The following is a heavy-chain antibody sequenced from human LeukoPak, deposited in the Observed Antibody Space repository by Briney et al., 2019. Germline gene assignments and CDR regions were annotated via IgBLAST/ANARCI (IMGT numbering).Heavy chain of an antibody. Sequence: GGSPRLSCAASGFTFASYAMTWVRQAPGKGLEWVSLISDTGTNTYYTDSVKGRFTISRDNSKNTLYLQMNSLRAEDTAVYYCAKGILGYCSGGSCRLPFDIWGQGTMVTVSS. CDR1: GFTFASYA. V-gene: IGHV3-23*01. CDR3: AKGILGYCSGGSCRLPFDI. J-gene: IGHJ3*02. D-gene: IGHD2-15*01. CDR2: ISDTGTNT.